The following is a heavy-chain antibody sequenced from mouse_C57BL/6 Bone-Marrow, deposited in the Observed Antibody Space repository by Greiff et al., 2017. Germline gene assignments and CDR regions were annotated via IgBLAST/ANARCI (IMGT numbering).Heavy chain of an antibody. Sequence: VQLQQPGAELVKPGASVKVSCKASGYTFTSYWMHWVKQRPGQGLEWIGRIHPSDSHTNYNQKFKGKATLTVDKSSSTAYMQLSSLTSEDSAVYYGAIFSGVGFYYFDYWGQGTTLTVSS. V-gene: IGHV1-74*01. CDR3: AIFSGVGFYYFDY. D-gene: IGHD1-1*01. CDR1: GYTFTSYW. J-gene: IGHJ2*01. CDR2: IHPSDSHT.